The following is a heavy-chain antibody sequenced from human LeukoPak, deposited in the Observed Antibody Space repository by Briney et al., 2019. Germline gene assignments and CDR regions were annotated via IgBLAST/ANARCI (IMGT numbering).Heavy chain of an antibody. CDR2: IIPIFGTA. J-gene: IGHJ4*02. D-gene: IGHD6-13*01. Sequence: ASVKVSCKASGGTFSSYAISWVRQAPGQGLEWMGGIIPIFGTANYAQTFQGRVTITADESTSTAYMELSSLRSEDTAVYYCARDFTYSSSWYYFDYWGQGTLVTVSS. V-gene: IGHV1-69*13. CDR1: GGTFSSYA. CDR3: ARDFTYSSSWYYFDY.